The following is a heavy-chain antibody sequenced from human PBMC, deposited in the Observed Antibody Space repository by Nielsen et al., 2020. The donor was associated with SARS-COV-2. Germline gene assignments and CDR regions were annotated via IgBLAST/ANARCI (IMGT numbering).Heavy chain of an antibody. D-gene: IGHD5-12*01. CDR3: ARGQGDGYSGYDPNNWFDP. CDR2: IYYSGST. V-gene: IGHV4-59*01. Sequence: SETLSLTCTVSGGSISSYCWSWIRQPPGKGLEWIGYIYYSGSTYYNPSLKSRVTISVDTSKNQFSLKLSSVTAADTAVYYCARGQGDGYSGYDPNNWFDPWGQGTLVTVSS. J-gene: IGHJ5*02. CDR1: GGSISSYC.